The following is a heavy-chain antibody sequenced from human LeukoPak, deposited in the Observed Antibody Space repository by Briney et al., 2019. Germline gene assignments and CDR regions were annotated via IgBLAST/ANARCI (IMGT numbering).Heavy chain of an antibody. CDR3: AREGLGETYFEY. Sequence: GESLRLSCAASGFTVSSFYMNWVRQAPGKGLEWVSGIFSGGTTYYADSVKGRLSISRDNSRNILYLQMNSLRAEDTAVYYCAREGLGETYFEYWGRGILVTVSS. J-gene: IGHJ4*02. CDR1: GFTVSSFY. D-gene: IGHD3-10*01. V-gene: IGHV3-53*01. CDR2: IFSGGTT.